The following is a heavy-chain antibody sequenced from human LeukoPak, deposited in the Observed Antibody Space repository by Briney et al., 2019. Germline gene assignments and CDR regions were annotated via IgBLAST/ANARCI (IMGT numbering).Heavy chain of an antibody. CDR2: ISETSRKT. J-gene: IGHJ1*01. CDR1: GFTVSSNY. Sequence: GGSLRLSCAASGFTVSSNYMSWVRQAPGKGLEWVSAISETSRKTYYADPVKGRFTISRDNSKNTLYLQMNDLRDEDTAVYYCVQEARRDGYKLAPVAEHWGQGTLVTVSS. CDR3: VQEARRDGYKLAPVAEH. D-gene: IGHD5-24*01. V-gene: IGHV3-23*01.